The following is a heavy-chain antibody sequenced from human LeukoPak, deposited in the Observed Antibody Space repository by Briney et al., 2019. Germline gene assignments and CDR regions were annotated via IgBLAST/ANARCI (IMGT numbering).Heavy chain of an antibody. CDR2: IYYSGST. CDR3: ARALPAAIYYYYGMDV. CDR1: GGSISSYY. J-gene: IGHJ6*02. D-gene: IGHD2-2*01. Sequence: PSETLSLTCTVSGGSISSYYWSWIRQPPRKGLEWIGYIYYSGSTNYNPSLKSRVTISVDTSKNQFSLKLSSVTAADTAVYYCARALPAAIYYYYGMDVWGQGTTVTVSS. V-gene: IGHV4-59*08.